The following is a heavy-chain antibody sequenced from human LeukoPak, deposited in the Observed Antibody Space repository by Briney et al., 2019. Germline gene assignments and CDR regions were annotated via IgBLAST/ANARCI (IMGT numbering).Heavy chain of an antibody. J-gene: IGHJ4*02. CDR1: GFTFSLYA. V-gene: IGHV3-64*04. D-gene: IGHD6-19*01. CDR3: ARSYRSAWYYFDY. CDR2: INSDGSYI. Sequence: PGGSLRLSCSASGFTFSLYAMHWVRQAPGKGLEYVSAINSDGSYIYYADSVKGRFTISRDSSKNTLYLQMNSLRAEDTAVYYSARSYRSAWYYFDYWGQGTLVTVSS.